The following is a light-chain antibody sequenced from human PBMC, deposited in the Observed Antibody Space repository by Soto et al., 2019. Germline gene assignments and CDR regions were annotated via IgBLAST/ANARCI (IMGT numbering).Light chain of an antibody. CDR3: QAWDGSTVV. Sequence: SYELTQPPSVSVSPGQTASITCSGDKLGYKYVCWYQQKPGQSPVLVIYQDTQRPSGIPERFSGSNSGNTATLTISGTQAMDEADYYCQAWDGSTVVFGGGTKVTVL. V-gene: IGLV3-1*01. CDR2: QDT. J-gene: IGLJ2*01. CDR1: KLGYKY.